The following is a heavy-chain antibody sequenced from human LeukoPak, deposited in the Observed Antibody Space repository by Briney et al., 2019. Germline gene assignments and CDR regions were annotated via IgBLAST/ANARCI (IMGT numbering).Heavy chain of an antibody. CDR1: GYTFTSYD. D-gene: IGHD3-10*01. J-gene: IGHJ6*02. CDR3: ARVILVRGVIHYYYYGMDV. Sequence: ASVKVSCKASGYTFTSYDINWVRQATGQGLEWMGWMNPNSGNTGYAQKFQGRVTMTRNTSISTAYMELSSLRSEDTAVYYCARVILVRGVIHYYYYGMDVWGQGPTVTVSS. CDR2: MNPNSGNT. V-gene: IGHV1-8*01.